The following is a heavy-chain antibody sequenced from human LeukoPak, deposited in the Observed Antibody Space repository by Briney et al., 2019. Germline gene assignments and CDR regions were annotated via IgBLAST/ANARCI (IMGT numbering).Heavy chain of an antibody. Sequence: GGSLRLSCAASGFTFSSYDMHWVRQATGKGLEWVSAIGTAGDTYYPGSVKGRFTISRDNSKNTLYLQMNSLRAEDTAVYYCARARMGYYYDSSGYQPDYWGQGTLVTVSS. D-gene: IGHD3-22*01. J-gene: IGHJ4*02. V-gene: IGHV3-13*01. CDR3: ARARMGYYYDSSGYQPDY. CDR2: IGTAGDT. CDR1: GFTFSSYD.